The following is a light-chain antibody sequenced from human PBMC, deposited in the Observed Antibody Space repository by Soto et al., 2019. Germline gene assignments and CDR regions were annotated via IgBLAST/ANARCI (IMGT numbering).Light chain of an antibody. V-gene: IGKV1-5*01. CDR3: QQYNSYSGT. CDR1: QSISSW. CDR2: DAS. Sequence: DIQMTQSPSTLSASLGDRFTITCLASQSISSWLAWYQQKPGKAPKLLIYDASSLQSGVPSRFSGSGSGTEFTLSISSLQPDDFATYYCQQYNSYSGTFGQGTKVDIK. J-gene: IGKJ1*01.